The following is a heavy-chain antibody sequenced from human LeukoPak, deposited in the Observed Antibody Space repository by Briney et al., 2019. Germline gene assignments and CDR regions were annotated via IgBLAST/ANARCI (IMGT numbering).Heavy chain of an antibody. Sequence: SETLSLTCAVYGGSFSGYYWSWIRQPPGKGLEWIGEINHSGSTNYNPSLKSRVTISVDTSKNQFSLKLSSVTAADTAVYYCARHETYSFDPWGQGTLVTVSS. CDR2: INHSGST. J-gene: IGHJ5*02. CDR1: GGSFSGYY. D-gene: IGHD4-11*01. V-gene: IGHV4-34*01. CDR3: ARHETYSFDP.